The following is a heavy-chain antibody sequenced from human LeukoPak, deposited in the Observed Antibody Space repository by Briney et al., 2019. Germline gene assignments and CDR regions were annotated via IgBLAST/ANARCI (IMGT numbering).Heavy chain of an antibody. Sequence: GGSLRLSCAASGFTFSSYEMNWVRQAPGKGLEWVSYISSSGSDIYHADSVKGRFTISRDNAKNSLYLQMNSLRAEDTAVYYCAGTMVRGVIGYWGQGTLVTVSS. D-gene: IGHD3-10*01. CDR1: GFTFSSYE. V-gene: IGHV3-48*03. J-gene: IGHJ4*02. CDR3: AGTMVRGVIGY. CDR2: ISSSGSDI.